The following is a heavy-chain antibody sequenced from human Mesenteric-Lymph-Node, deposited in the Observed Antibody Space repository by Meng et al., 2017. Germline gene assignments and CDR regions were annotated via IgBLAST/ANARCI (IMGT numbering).Heavy chain of an antibody. Sequence: QVQLLQSGAEVQKPGAPVKVSCKAPGYTFTVYYMHWVRQAPGQGLEWMGRINPHTGGINYAQEFQGRVAMTRDTSISTAYMELSRLRTDDTAVYYCAKIGSNHQFDLWGQGTLVTVSS. D-gene: IGHD4-11*01. CDR2: INPHTGGI. CDR1: GYTFTVYY. J-gene: IGHJ4*02. CDR3: AKIGSNHQFDL. V-gene: IGHV1-2*06.